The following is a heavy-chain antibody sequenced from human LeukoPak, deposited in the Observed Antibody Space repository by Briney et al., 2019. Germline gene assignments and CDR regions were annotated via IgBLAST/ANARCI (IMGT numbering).Heavy chain of an antibody. CDR1: GYTFTGYY. D-gene: IGHD3-22*01. V-gene: IGHV1-2*02. CDR2: INPNSGGT. J-gene: IGHJ3*02. CDR3: ARDPPLPITMIVEEGDAFDI. Sequence: ASVKVSCKASGYTFTGYYMHWVRQAPGQGLEWMGWINPNSGGTNYAQKFQGRVTMTRDTSISTAYMELSRLRSDDTAVYYCARDPPLPITMIVEEGDAFDIWGQGTMVTVSS.